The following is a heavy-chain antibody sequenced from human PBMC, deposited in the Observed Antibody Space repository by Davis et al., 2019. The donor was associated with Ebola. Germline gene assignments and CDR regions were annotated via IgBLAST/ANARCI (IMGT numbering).Heavy chain of an antibody. CDR1: GFSLTTSGVG. D-gene: IGHD6-19*01. Sequence: SGPTLVKPTQTLTLTCTFSGFSLTTSGVGVAWIRQPPGKALEWLAVIYWDDDKRYSPSLKSRLTITKATSKNQVVLTVTNMDPVDTATYYCAHAGPYSSGWTNAFDIWGQGTSVTVSS. V-gene: IGHV2-5*02. CDR2: IYWDDDK. CDR3: AHAGPYSSGWTNAFDI. J-gene: IGHJ3*02.